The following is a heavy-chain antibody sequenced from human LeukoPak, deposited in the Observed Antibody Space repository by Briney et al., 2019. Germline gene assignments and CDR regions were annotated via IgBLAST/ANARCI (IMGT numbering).Heavy chain of an antibody. J-gene: IGHJ4*02. CDR1: GFTFSSYA. D-gene: IGHD5-18*01. Sequence: PGGSLRLSCAASGFTFSSYAMHWVRQAPGKGLEYVSAISTNGVSTHYANSVKGRFTISRDNSKNTLYLQMGSLRPEDMAVYYCAAGYGPYWGQGTLVTVSS. CDR2: ISTNGVST. V-gene: IGHV3-64*01. CDR3: AAGYGPY.